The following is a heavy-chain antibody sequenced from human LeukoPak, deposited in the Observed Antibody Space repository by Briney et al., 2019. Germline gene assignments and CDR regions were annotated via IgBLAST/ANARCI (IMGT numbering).Heavy chain of an antibody. CDR1: GGSISSGSYY. CDR3: ARGDEVYWGDHDGYYYYMDV. Sequence: SQTLSLTCTVSGGSISSGSYYWSWLRQPAGKGLEWIGRIYTSGSTNYNPSLKSRVTISVDTSKNQFSLKLSSVTAADTAVYYCARGDEVYWGDHDGYYYYMDVWGKGTTVTVSS. J-gene: IGHJ6*03. CDR2: IYTSGST. V-gene: IGHV4-61*02. D-gene: IGHD2-8*02.